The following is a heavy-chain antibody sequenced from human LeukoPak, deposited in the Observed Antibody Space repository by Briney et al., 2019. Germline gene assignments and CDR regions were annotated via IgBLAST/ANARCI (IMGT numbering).Heavy chain of an antibody. V-gene: IGHV1-18*01. CDR3: ARVPLWFGEFQFDY. CDR1: GYTFTSYG. D-gene: IGHD3-10*01. Sequence: GASVKVSCKASGYTFTSYGISWVRQAPGQGLEWMGWISAYNGNTNYAQKLQGRVTMTTDTSTSTAYMELRSLRSDDTAVYYCARVPLWFGEFQFDYWAQGTLVTVSS. J-gene: IGHJ4*02. CDR2: ISAYNGNT.